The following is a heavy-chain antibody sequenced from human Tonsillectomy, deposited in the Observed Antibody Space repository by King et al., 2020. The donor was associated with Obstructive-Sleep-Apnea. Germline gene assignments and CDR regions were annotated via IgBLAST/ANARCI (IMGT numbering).Heavy chain of an antibody. CDR1: GYTFTSYD. Sequence: QLVQSGAEVKKPGASVKVSCKAYGYTFTSYDINWVRQATGQGLEWMGWMNPNSGNTGYAQKFKGRVTMTRNTSISTAYMEMSRLRSEDTAVYYCAQGLAAPSSFGFDYWGQGTLVTVSS. D-gene: IGHD2-15*01. J-gene: IGHJ4*02. CDR2: MNPNSGNT. V-gene: IGHV1-8*01. CDR3: AQGLAAPSSFGFDY.